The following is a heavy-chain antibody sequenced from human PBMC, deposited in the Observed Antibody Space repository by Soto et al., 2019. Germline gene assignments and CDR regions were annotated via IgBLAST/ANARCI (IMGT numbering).Heavy chain of an antibody. CDR2: INPSGGST. J-gene: IGHJ4*02. CDR1: GYTFTSYY. D-gene: IGHD5-12*01. CDR3: ARLVATNYFDY. V-gene: IGHV1-46*01. Sequence: ASVKVSCKASGYTFTSYYMHWVRQAPGQGLEWMGIINPSGGSTSYAQKFQGRVTMTRDTSISTAYMELSRLRSDDTAVYYCARLVATNYFDYWGQGTLVTVSS.